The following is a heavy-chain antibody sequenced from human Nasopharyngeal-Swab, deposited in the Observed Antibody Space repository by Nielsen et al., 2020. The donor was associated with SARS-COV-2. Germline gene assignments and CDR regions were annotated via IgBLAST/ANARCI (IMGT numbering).Heavy chain of an antibody. CDR2: INPNSGGT. V-gene: IGHV1-2*04. CDR3: ARSHIVVVTDAFDT. D-gene: IGHD2-21*02. CDR1: GYTFTGYY. Sequence: ASVKVSCKASGYTFTGYYMHWVRQAPGQGLEWMGWINPNSGGTNYAQKFQGWVTMTRDTSISTAYIELSRLRSDDTAVYYCARSHIVVVTDAFDTWGQGTMVTVSS. J-gene: IGHJ3*02.